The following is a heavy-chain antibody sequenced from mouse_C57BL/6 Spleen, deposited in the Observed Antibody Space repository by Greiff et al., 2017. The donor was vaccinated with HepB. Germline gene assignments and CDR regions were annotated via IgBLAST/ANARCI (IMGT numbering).Heavy chain of an antibody. CDR2: ISYDGSN. J-gene: IGHJ4*01. CDR3: AREGGGYYAMDY. CDR1: GYSITSGYY. V-gene: IGHV3-6*01. Sequence: ESGPGLVKPSQSLSLTCSVTGYSITSGYYWNWIRQFPGNKLEWMGYISYDGSNNYNPSLKNRISITRDTSKNQFFLKLNSVTTEDTATYYWAREGGGYYAMDYWGQGTSVTVSS.